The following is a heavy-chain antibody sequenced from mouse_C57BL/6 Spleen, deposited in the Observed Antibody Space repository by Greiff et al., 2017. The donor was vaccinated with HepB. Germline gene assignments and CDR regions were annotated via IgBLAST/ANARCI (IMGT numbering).Heavy chain of an antibody. CDR3: ARRGNYYFAMDY. J-gene: IGHJ4*01. CDR1: GFTFSDYY. CDR2: ISNGGGST. D-gene: IGHD2-1*01. V-gene: IGHV5-12*01. Sequence: EVQGVESGGGLVQPGGSLKLSCAASGFTFSDYYMYWVRQTPEKRLEWVAYISNGGGSTYYPDTVKGRVTISRDNAKNTLYLQMSRLKSEDTAMYYCARRGNYYFAMDYWGQGTSVTVSS.